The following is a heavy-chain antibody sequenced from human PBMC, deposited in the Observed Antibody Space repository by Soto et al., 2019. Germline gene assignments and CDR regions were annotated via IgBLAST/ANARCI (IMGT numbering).Heavy chain of an antibody. CDR3: AKGRYDFWSGYYSDY. V-gene: IGHV3-23*01. Sequence: GGSLRLSCAASGFTFSSYAMSWVRQAPGKGLEWVSAISGSGGSTYYADSVKGRFTISRDNSKNTLYLQMNSLRAEDTAVYYCAKGRYDFWSGYYSDYWGQGTLVTVSS. CDR2: ISGSGGST. J-gene: IGHJ4*02. CDR1: GFTFSSYA. D-gene: IGHD3-3*01.